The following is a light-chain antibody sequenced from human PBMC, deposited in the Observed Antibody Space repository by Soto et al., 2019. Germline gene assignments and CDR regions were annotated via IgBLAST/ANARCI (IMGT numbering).Light chain of an antibody. CDR3: QQYYNTPWT. CDR2: WAS. J-gene: IGKJ1*01. CDR1: HIVLYSSNNKNY. V-gene: IGKV4-1*01. Sequence: DIVMTQSPDSLAVSLGEGATINCDSSHIVLYSSNNKNYLAWYQQKPGQPPKLLIYWASTRESGVPDRFSGSGSGTDFTLTISSLQAEDVAVYYCQQYYNTPWTFGQGTKVDIK.